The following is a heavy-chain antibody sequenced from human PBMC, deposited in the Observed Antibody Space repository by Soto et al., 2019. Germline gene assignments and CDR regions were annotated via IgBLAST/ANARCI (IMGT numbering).Heavy chain of an antibody. CDR2: IYWDHDK. J-gene: IGHJ4*02. D-gene: IGHD6-13*01. CDR1: GFSLTTGGVG. V-gene: IGHV2-5*02. CDR3: AHEATGTSFFDF. Sequence: QITLKESGPTLVNPTQTLTLTCTFSGFSLTTGGVGVGWIRQPPGKALEWLALIYWDHDKRYSPSLKSRLTITKDTSKNQVVLTMTNMDPVDTATYYSAHEATGTSFFDFWGQGALVTVSS.